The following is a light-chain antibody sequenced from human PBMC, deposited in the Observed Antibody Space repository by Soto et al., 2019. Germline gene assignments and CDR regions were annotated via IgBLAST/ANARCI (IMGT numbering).Light chain of an antibody. Sequence: SYELTQPPSVSVPPGQPARITCGGNNIGRKSVHWYQQRPGQAPVLVVYDDSDRPSGIPERFSGSNSGSMATLTISWVEVGDEADYYCQVWDSASDQRVFGGGTQLTVL. CDR3: QVWDSASDQRV. V-gene: IGLV3-21*02. CDR2: DDS. J-gene: IGLJ3*02. CDR1: NIGRKS.